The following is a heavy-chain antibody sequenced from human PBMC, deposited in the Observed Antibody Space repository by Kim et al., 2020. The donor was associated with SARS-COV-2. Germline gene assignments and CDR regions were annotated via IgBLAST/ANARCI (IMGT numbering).Heavy chain of an antibody. J-gene: IGHJ4*02. CDR2: ISSNGGST. Sequence: GGSLRLSCAASGFTFSSYAMHWVRQAPGKGLEYVSAISSNGGSTYYANSVKGRFTISRDNSKNTLYLQMGSLRAEDMAVYYCARAARGGSYSPLGYWGQGTLVTVSS. CDR1: GFTFSSYA. D-gene: IGHD1-26*01. CDR3: ARAARGGSYSPLGY. V-gene: IGHV3-64*01.